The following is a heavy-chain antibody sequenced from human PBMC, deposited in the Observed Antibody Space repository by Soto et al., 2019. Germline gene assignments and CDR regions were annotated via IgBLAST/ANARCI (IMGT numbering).Heavy chain of an antibody. CDR2: IYYSGST. Sequence: PSETLSLTCTVSGGSISSYYWSWIRQPPGKGLEWIGYIYYSGSTNYNPSLKSRVTILVDTSKNQFSLKLSSVTAADTAVYYCARTRGGSYYSDYYYGMDVWGQGTTVTVSS. J-gene: IGHJ6*02. CDR1: GGSISSYY. CDR3: ARTRGGSYYSDYYYGMDV. D-gene: IGHD1-26*01. V-gene: IGHV4-59*01.